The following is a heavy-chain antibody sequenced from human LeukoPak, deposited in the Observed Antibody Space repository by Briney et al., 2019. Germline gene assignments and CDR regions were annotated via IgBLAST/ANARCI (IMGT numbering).Heavy chain of an antibody. CDR3: AREARGAFDI. CDR2: IYSGGST. V-gene: IGHV3-66*01. J-gene: IGHJ3*02. CDR1: GFTVSSNY. Sequence: GGSLRLSCAASGFTVSSNYMSWVRQAPGKGLEWVSVIYSGGSTYYADSVKGRFTISRDNSNNTLYLQMNSLRAEDTAVYYCAREARGAFDIWGQGTMVTVSS.